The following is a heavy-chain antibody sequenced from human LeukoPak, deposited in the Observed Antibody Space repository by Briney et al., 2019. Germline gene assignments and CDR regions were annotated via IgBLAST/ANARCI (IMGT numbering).Heavy chain of an antibody. V-gene: IGHV1-2*06. J-gene: IGHJ3*02. CDR1: GYTFTGYY. CDR3: AREPLIVGATSDAFDI. CDR2: INPNSGGT. Sequence: ASVKVSCKASGYTFTGYYMHWVRQAPGQGLEWMGRINPNSGGTNYARKFQGRVTMTRDTSISTAYMELSRLRSDDTAVYYCAREPLIVGATSDAFDIWGQGTMVTVSS. D-gene: IGHD1-26*01.